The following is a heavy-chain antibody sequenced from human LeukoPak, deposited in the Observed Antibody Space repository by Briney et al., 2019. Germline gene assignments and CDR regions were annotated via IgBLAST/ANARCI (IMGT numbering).Heavy chain of an antibody. CDR2: ISAYNGNT. CDR3: ASRAAAGTLDY. V-gene: IGHV1-18*01. D-gene: IGHD6-13*01. Sequence: ASVKVSCKASGYIFTSYGISWVRQAPGQGLEWMGWISAYNGNTNYAQKLQGRVTMTRDTSTSTVYMELSSLRSEDTAVYYCASRAAAGTLDYWGQGTLVTVSS. CDR1: GYIFTSYG. J-gene: IGHJ4*02.